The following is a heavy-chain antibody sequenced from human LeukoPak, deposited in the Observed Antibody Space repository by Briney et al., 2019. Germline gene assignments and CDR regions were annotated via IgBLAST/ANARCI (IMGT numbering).Heavy chain of an antibody. D-gene: IGHD3-22*01. J-gene: IGHJ5*02. CDR2: IYTSGST. Sequence: SETLSLTCTVSSGSISNYYWSWIRQPAGKGLEWIGRIYTSGSTTYNPSLKSRVTVSVDTSKNQFSLKLSSVTAADTAVYYCARDRGAFDYDSSGYYRGGGRFDPWGQGTLVTVSS. CDR1: SGSISNYY. CDR3: ARDRGAFDYDSSGYYRGGGRFDP. V-gene: IGHV4-4*07.